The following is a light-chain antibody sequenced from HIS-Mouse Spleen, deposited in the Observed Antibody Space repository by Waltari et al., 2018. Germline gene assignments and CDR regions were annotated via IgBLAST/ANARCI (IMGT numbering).Light chain of an antibody. Sequence: DIQMTQSPSSLSASVGDRVTITCRASQSISSYVNWYQQKPGKAPKLLIYAASSLQSGVPAKFSCSRAGTDFTLTIISLQPEYFATYYCQQSYSTPQWTFGQGTKVEIK. CDR3: QQSYSTPQWT. CDR1: QSISSY. J-gene: IGKJ1*01. CDR2: AAS. V-gene: IGKV1-39*01.